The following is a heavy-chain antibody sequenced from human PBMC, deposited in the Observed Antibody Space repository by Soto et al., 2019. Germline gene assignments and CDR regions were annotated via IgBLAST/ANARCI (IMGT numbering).Heavy chain of an antibody. CDR2: MYNTGST. CDR3: ARDLWGYCGTDCYPLDV. V-gene: IGHV4-59*01. J-gene: IGHJ6*02. Sequence: SETLSLTCTVSGRSISGYYWSWIRQPPGKGLEWIGYMYNTGSTVYNPSFKSRVTISVDTSKNQFSLKLNSVTAADMAVYYCARDLWGYCGTDCYPLDVWGQGTTVT. CDR1: GRSISGYY. D-gene: IGHD2-21*02.